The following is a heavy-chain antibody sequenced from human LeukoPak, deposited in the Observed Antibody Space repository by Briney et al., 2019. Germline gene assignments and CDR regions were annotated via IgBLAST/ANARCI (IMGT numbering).Heavy chain of an antibody. CDR2: IKTDGSEK. CDR1: GFTFSNYW. Sequence: GGSLRLSCEGSGFTFSNYWMGWVRQAPGKGLQWVANIKTDGSEKYYVDSVKGRFTISRDNAKNSLYLQMNSLRAEDTAVYYCARDLGYYDFWSGNYYYYYMDVWGKGTTVTVSS. D-gene: IGHD3-3*01. V-gene: IGHV3-7*01. J-gene: IGHJ6*03. CDR3: ARDLGYYDFWSGNYYYYYMDV.